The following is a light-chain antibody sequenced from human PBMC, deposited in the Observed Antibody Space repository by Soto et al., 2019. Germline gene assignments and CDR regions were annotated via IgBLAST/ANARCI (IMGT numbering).Light chain of an antibody. CDR2: EVN. V-gene: IGLV2-8*01. CDR1: SSDVGGYDY. CDR3: SSSAGIYHYLV. J-gene: IGLJ3*02. Sequence: QSALTQPASVSGSPGQSITISCTGTSSDVGGYDYVSWYQRHPGKAPELMIYEVNKRPSGVPDRFSGSKSGYTASLTVSGLQTEDEAFYYCSSSAGIYHYLVFGGGTKLTVL.